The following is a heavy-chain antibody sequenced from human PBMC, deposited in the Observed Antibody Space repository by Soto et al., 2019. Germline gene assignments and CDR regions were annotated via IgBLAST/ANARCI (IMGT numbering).Heavy chain of an antibody. J-gene: IGHJ1*01. V-gene: IGHV4-31*03. CDR2: IYYSGST. Sequence: SETLSLTCTVSGGSISSGGYYWSWIRQHPGKGLEWIGYIYYSGSTYYNPSLKSRVTISVDTSKNQFSLKLSSVTAADTAVYYCARVVVAADYFQPWGQGTLVTVSS. CDR3: ARVVVAADYFQP. D-gene: IGHD2-15*01. CDR1: GGSISSGGYY.